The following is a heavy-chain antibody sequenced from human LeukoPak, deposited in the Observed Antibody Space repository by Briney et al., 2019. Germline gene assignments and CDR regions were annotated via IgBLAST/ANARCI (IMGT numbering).Heavy chain of an antibody. CDR2: INHSGST. V-gene: IGHV4-34*01. J-gene: IGHJ4*02. Sequence: SETLSLTCAVYGGSFSGYYWSWIRQPPGKGLEWIGEINHSGSTNYIPSLKSRVTISVDTSKNQFSLKLSSVTAADTAVYYCARGASYYGSGSYYAPTYYFDYWGQGTLVTVSS. CDR1: GGSFSGYY. D-gene: IGHD3-10*01. CDR3: ARGASYYGSGSYYAPTYYFDY.